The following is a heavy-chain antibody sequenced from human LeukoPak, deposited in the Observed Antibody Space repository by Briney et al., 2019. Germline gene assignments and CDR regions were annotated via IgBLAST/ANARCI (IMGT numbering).Heavy chain of an antibody. CDR1: GYTFTGYY. CDR2: INPNSGGT. J-gene: IGHJ4*02. Sequence: ASVKVSCKASGYTFTGYYMHWVRQAPGQGLEWMGWINPNSGGTNYAQKFQGRVTMTRDTSISTAYMELSRLRSDDTAVYYCAREPDYYDSSGPDYWGQGTLVTVSS. V-gene: IGHV1-2*02. CDR3: AREPDYYDSSGPDY. D-gene: IGHD3-22*01.